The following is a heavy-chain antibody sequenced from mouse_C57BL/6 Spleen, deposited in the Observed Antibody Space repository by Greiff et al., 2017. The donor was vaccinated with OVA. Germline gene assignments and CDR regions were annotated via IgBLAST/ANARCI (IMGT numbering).Heavy chain of an antibody. D-gene: IGHD2-5*01. CDR1: GFTFSNYW. J-gene: IGHJ3*01. Sequence: EVKLMESGGGLVQPGGSMKLSCVASGFTFSNYWMNWVRQSPEKGLEWVAQIRLKSDNYATHYAESVKGRFTISRDDSKSSVYLQMNNLRAEDTGIYYCTKSYYSNYAWFAYWGQGTLVTVSA. V-gene: IGHV6-3*01. CDR2: IRLKSDNYAT. CDR3: TKSYYSNYAWFAY.